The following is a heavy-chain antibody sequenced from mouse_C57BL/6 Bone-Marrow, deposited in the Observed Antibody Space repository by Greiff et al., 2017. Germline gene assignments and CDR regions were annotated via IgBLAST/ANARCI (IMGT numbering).Heavy chain of an antibody. CDR3: ARPIYYYGYFDY. CDR2: ISRGGSYT. V-gene: IGHV5-6*01. J-gene: IGHJ2*01. CDR1: GFTFSSYG. Sequence: EVKLVESGGDLVKPGGSLKLSCAASGFTFSSYGMSWVRQTPDKRLEWVATISRGGSYTYYPDSVKGRFTLSRDNAKNNLYLQMSSLKSEDIAMYDCARPIYYYGYFDYWGQGTTLTVSS. D-gene: IGHD1-1*01.